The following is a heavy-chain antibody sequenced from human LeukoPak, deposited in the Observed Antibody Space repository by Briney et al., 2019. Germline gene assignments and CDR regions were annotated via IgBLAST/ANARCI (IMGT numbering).Heavy chain of an antibody. CDR1: GGSFSGYD. D-gene: IGHD5-24*01. V-gene: IGHV4-59*01. Sequence: SETLSLTCGVYGGSFSGYDWSWIRQPPGKGLEWIGYIYYSGSTNYNPSLKSRVTISVDTSKNQFSLKLSSVTAADTAVYYCARDKMAIDYWGQGTLVTVSS. CDR2: IYYSGST. CDR3: ARDKMAIDY. J-gene: IGHJ4*02.